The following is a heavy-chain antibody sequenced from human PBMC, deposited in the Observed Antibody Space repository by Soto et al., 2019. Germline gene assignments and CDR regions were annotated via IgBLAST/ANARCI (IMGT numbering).Heavy chain of an antibody. J-gene: IGHJ4*02. CDR3: ASSRSSPHYDRSGGPGDY. CDR1: GYTFTSYD. CDR2: MNPNSGNT. V-gene: IGHV1-8*01. Sequence: QVQLVQSGAEVKKPGASVKVSCKASGYTFTSYDINWVRQATGQGLEWMGWMNPNSGNTGYAQKFQGRVTVHRNTSRSKAYRELSSLRSEDTAVYYCASSRSSPHYDRSGGPGDYWGQGTLVTVSS. D-gene: IGHD3-22*01.